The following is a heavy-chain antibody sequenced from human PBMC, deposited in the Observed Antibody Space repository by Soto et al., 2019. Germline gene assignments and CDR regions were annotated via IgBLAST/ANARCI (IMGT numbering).Heavy chain of an antibody. CDR2: ISGSADST. J-gene: IGHJ4*02. CDR1: GFSFSSFA. V-gene: IGHV3-23*01. D-gene: IGHD3-16*01. CDR3: ARDGIGSVAFWGYLDY. Sequence: GGSLRLSCAASGFSFSSFAMNWVRQAPGKGLEWVSIISGSADSTFYADSVKGRFTISRDNSKSTLYLEMNSLRVEDTALYYCARDGIGSVAFWGYLDYWGQGTLVTVSS.